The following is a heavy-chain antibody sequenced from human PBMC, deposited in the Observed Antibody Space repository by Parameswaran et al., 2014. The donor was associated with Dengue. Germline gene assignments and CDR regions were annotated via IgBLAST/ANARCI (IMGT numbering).Heavy chain of an antibody. J-gene: IGHJ4*02. Sequence: AGGSLRLSCAASGFTFSNAWMSWVRQAPGKGLEWVGRIKSKTDGGTTDYAAPVKGRFTISRDDSKNTLYLQMNSLKTEDTAVYYCTTDPLMTTVTTGLWVDYWGQGTLVTVSS. CDR2: IKSKTDGGTT. CDR1: GFTFSNAW. CDR3: TTDPLMTTVTTGLWVDY. V-gene: IGHV3-15*01. D-gene: IGHD4-17*01.